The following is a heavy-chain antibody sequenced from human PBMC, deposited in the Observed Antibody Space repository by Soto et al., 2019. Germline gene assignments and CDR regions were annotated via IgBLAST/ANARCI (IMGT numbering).Heavy chain of an antibody. J-gene: IGHJ4*01. CDR2: IDYNGVT. CDR1: GGSIYTNDYY. V-gene: IGHV4-39*07. CDR3: AREGHSSWEYLDP. D-gene: IGHD2-2*01. Sequence: SETLSLTCTVSGGSIYTNDYYWGWIRQPPGRGLEWIGNIDYNGVTYYNRSLKSRVSISRDKSKNQFSLELTSVTAADTAIYYCAREGHSSWEYLDPWGQGTLVTVSS.